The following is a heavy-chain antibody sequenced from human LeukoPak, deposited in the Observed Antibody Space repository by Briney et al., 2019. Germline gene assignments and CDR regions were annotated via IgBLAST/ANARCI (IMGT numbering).Heavy chain of an antibody. CDR3: ARDSESARIPFDY. V-gene: IGHV1-69*13. CDR1: GGTFSSYA. D-gene: IGHD3-10*01. Sequence: ASVKVSCKASGGTFSSYAISWVRQAPGQGLEWMGGIIPISGTANYAQKFQGRVTITADESTSTAYMELSSLRSEDTAVYYCARDSESARIPFDYWGQGTLVTVSS. J-gene: IGHJ4*02. CDR2: IIPISGTA.